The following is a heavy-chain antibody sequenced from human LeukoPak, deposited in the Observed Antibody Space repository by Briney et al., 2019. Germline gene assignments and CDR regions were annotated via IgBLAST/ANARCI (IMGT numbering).Heavy chain of an antibody. CDR3: ARRSSTSYGMDV. J-gene: IGHJ6*02. Sequence: ASVKVSCKASGGTFSSYAISWVRQAPGQGLEWMGWISAYNGNTNYAQKLQGRVTMTTDTSTSTAYMELRSLRSDDTAVYYCARRSSTSYGMDVWGQGTTVTVSS. CDR1: GGTFSSYA. CDR2: ISAYNGNT. V-gene: IGHV1-18*01. D-gene: IGHD2-2*01.